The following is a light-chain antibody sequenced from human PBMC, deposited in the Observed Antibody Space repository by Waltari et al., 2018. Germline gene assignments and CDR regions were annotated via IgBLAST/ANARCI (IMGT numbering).Light chain of an antibody. V-gene: IGLV3-21*02. CDR3: QVWESRSDLVV. J-gene: IGLJ2*01. Sequence: SYVLTQPPSVSVAPGQTARITCGGNNTGGKSVTWYQQRPGQAPVLVVYDDSDRPSGIPERFSGANSGNTATLTISRVGAGDEADYFCQVWESRSDLVVFGGGTKLTVL. CDR2: DDS. CDR1: NTGGKS.